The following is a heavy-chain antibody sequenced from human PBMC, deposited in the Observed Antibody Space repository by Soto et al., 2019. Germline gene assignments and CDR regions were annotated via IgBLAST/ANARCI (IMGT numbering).Heavy chain of an antibody. V-gene: IGHV6-1*01. CDR2: TYYRSKWYN. Sequence: SQTLSLTCAISGDSVSSNSAAWNWIRQSPSRGLEWLGRTYYRSKWYNDYAVSVKSRITINPDTSKNQFSLQLNSVTPEDTAVYYCARGQSSSSAGDYYYYGMDVWGKGTTVTVSS. CDR3: ARGQSSSSAGDYYYYGMDV. D-gene: IGHD6-6*01. CDR1: GDSVSSNSAA. J-gene: IGHJ6*04.